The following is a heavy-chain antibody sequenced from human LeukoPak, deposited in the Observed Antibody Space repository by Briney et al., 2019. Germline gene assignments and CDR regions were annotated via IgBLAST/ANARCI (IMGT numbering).Heavy chain of an antibody. Sequence: ASVKVSCKASGYTFTDNYIHWVRQAPGQGLEWMGRISPNSGATNYAQNFLGRVTMARDKSISTAYMELNSLTSDDTAVYYCARVLFRGSSRFDYWGQGTLVIVSS. J-gene: IGHJ4*02. V-gene: IGHV1-2*02. D-gene: IGHD1-26*01. CDR1: GYTFTDNY. CDR2: ISPNSGAT. CDR3: ARVLFRGSSRFDY.